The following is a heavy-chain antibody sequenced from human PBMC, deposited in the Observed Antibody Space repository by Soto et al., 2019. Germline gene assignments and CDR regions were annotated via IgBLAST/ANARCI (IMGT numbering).Heavy chain of an antibody. J-gene: IGHJ5*02. CDR2: ISGSGSAT. V-gene: IGHV3-23*01. CDR3: AKDPRLELRGVDP. D-gene: IGHD1-7*01. Sequence: EVQLLESGGGLVQPGGSLRLSCASSGSTFSNYAMTWVRQAPGKGLEWVSTISGSGSATYYADSVKGRFTISRDNSKDTLYLKMNGRRAGDTAVYYCAKDPRLELRGVDPGAQGPLVTVSA. CDR1: GSTFSNYA.